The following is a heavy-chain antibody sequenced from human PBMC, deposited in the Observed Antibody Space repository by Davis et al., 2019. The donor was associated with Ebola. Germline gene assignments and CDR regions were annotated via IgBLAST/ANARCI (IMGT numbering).Heavy chain of an antibody. Sequence: SVKVSCKASGGTFSSYAISWVRQVPGQGLEWMGGIIPILGTVKYAQKFQGRVTITADKSTSTAYMELSSLRSEDTAVFYCAKEPGIAVAGTGGFYFDYWGQGTLVTVSS. D-gene: IGHD6-19*01. CDR2: IIPILGTV. CDR1: GGTFSSYA. J-gene: IGHJ4*02. V-gene: IGHV1-69*10. CDR3: AKEPGIAVAGTGGFYFDY.